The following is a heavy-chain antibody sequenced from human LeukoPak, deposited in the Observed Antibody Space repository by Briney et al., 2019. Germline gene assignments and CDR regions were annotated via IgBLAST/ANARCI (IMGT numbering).Heavy chain of an antibody. CDR2: ISGSGGST. CDR3: AKDAREYQLLWNYYYGMDV. V-gene: IGHV3-23*01. D-gene: IGHD2-2*01. CDR1: GFTFSSYA. J-gene: IGHJ6*02. Sequence: GGSLRLSCAASGFTFSSYAMSRVRQAPGKGLEWVSAISGSGGSTYYADSVKGRFTISRDNSKNTLYLQMNSLRAEDTAVYYCAKDAREYQLLWNYYYGMDVWGQGTTVTVSS.